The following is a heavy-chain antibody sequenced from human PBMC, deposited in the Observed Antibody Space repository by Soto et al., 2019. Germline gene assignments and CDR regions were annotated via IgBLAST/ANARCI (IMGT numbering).Heavy chain of an antibody. CDR3: ARVRGAHYYGSGSYYHLDY. CDR2: IYYSGST. D-gene: IGHD3-10*01. V-gene: IGHV4-30-4*01. Sequence: SETLSLTCTVSGGSISSGDYYWSWIRQPPGKGLEWIGYIYYSGSTYYNPSLKSRVTISVDTSKNQFSLKLSSVTAADTAVYYCARVRGAHYYGSGSYYHLDYWGQGTLVTVSS. J-gene: IGHJ4*02. CDR1: GGSISSGDYY.